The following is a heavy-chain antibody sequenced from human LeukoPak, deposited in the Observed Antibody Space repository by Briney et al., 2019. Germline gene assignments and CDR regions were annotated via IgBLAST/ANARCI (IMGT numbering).Heavy chain of an antibody. J-gene: IGHJ4*02. D-gene: IGHD3-9*01. CDR1: GFIFSTYG. CDR2: ISSGSSTI. V-gene: IGHV3-48*04. CDR3: ARDVRAYDILSGGDDH. Sequence: PGGSLRLSCAASGFIFSTYGMHWVRQAPGKGLECVSCISSGSSTIYYADSVKGRFTISRDNAKNSLYLQMNSLRAEDTAVYYCARDVRAYDILSGGDDHWGQGTLVTVSS.